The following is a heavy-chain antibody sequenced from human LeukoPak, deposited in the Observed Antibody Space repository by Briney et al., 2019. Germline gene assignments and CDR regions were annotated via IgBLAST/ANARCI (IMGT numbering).Heavy chain of an antibody. CDR3: ARDSIVVVPAAMEFDY. CDR2: INPNSGGT. D-gene: IGHD2-2*01. Sequence: ASVKDSCKASGYTFTGYYMQWGRQAPGQGLEWMGWINPNSGGTNYAQKFQGRVTMTRDTSISTAYMQLSRLRSDDTAVYYCARDSIVVVPAAMEFDYWGQGNLVTVSS. J-gene: IGHJ4*02. CDR1: GYTFTGYY. V-gene: IGHV1-2*02.